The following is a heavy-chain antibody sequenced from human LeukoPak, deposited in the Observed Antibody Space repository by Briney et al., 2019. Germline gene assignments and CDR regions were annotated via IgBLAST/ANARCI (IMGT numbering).Heavy chain of an antibody. Sequence: GGSLTLSCAASVFTFSSYLMHWVRPAPASRMVWISHINSDGSDTSYADYVKGRFTISRDNAKNTLYLQMNSLRAEDTAVYYCARDFIAAAGPFDYWGQGTLVTVSS. V-gene: IGHV3-74*01. CDR1: VFTFSSYL. D-gene: IGHD6-13*01. CDR3: ARDFIAAAGPFDY. CDR2: INSDGSDT. J-gene: IGHJ4*02.